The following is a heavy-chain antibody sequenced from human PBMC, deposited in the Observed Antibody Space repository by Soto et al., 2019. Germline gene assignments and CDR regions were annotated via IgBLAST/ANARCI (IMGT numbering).Heavy chain of an antibody. J-gene: IGHJ5*02. Sequence: QVQLVQSGAEVKKPGASVKVSCKASGYTFTGYFMHWVRQAPGQGLEWMGWINPNSGATKYAPKFQGRVSLTRDTSISTAYMEVTLLKSGDTAVYFFARGGGTILAPLPWGQGTLVTVSS. CDR1: GYTFTGYF. V-gene: IGHV1-2*02. CDR3: ARGGGTILAPLP. D-gene: IGHD3-3*01. CDR2: INPNSGAT.